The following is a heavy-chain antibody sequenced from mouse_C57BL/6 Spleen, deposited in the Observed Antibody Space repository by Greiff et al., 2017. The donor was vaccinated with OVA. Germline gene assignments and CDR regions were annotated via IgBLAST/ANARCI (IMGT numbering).Heavy chain of an antibody. Sequence: DVQGVESGGGLVKPGGSLKLSCAASGFTFSSYAMSWVRQTPEKRLEWVATISDGGSYTYYPDNVKGRFTISRDNAKNNLYLQMSHLKSEDTAMYYCARDRAYGSSYGYFDVWGTGTTVTVSS. D-gene: IGHD1-1*01. CDR2: ISDGGSYT. J-gene: IGHJ1*03. V-gene: IGHV5-4*01. CDR1: GFTFSSYA. CDR3: ARDRAYGSSYGYFDV.